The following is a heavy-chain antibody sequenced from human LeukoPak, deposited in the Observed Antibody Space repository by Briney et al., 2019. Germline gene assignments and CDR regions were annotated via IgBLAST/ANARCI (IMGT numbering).Heavy chain of an antibody. Sequence: GGSLRLSCAASGFTFSKYWMAWVRQAPGRGLEWVATIAANGNDKDYEDALQGRFTISRDNTRNSLSPRIDSLRAEDTAQYYRAREVFFQFDNWGQGALVTVSS. CDR2: IAANGNDK. CDR1: GFTFSKYW. CDR3: AREVFFQFDN. J-gene: IGHJ4*02. V-gene: IGHV3-7*03.